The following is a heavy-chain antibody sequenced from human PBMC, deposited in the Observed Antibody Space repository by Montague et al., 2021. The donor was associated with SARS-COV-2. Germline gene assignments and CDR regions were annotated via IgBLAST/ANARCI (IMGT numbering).Heavy chain of an antibody. D-gene: IGHD3-10*01. CDR1: GGCISSGDWY. J-gene: IGHJ6*02. V-gene: IGHV4-39*07. Sequence: SETLSLTCTVSGGCISSGDWYWSWMRQRQGKGLEWIGNMYYSGSTYYNPSLKSRVTISIDTSKNQFSLKLSSVTAADTAVYYCARDDIVLQGVTKGMDVWGQGTTVTVSS. CDR3: ARDDIVLQGVTKGMDV. CDR2: MYYSGST.